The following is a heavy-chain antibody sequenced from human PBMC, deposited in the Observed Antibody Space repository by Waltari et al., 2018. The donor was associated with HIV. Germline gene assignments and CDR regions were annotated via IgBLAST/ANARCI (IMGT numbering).Heavy chain of an antibody. CDR2: IYHPGST. CDR1: GGSFSTYNW. V-gene: IGHV4-4*02. D-gene: IGHD2-21*01. J-gene: IGHJ5*02. CDR3: VRVVSDGNASSWLDP. Sequence: QVQLQESGPGQVEPSGTLSLTCAVSGGSFSTYNWWAWGRQPPGKGLEWIGKIYHPGSTNYNKSLKSRVTISVDKSKHQFSLELRSVTAAYTAVYYRVRVVSDGNASSWLDPWGQGTLVTVSS.